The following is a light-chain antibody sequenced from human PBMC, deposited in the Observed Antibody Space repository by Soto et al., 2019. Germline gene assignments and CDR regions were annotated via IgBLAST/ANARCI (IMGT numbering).Light chain of an antibody. Sequence: QSVLTQSSSASASLGSSVKVTCTLSSGHSSYIIAWHQQQPGKAPRYLMKLEGSGIYKKGSGVPDRFSGSSSGADRYLTXXXXXXXXXADYYCETWDTNTRVFGGGTKLTV. J-gene: IGLJ2*01. V-gene: IGLV4-60*02. CDR1: SGHSSYI. CDR2: LEGSGIY. CDR3: ETWDTNTRV.